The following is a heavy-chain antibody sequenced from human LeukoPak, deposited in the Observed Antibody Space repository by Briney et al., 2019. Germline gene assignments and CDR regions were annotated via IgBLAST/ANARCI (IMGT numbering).Heavy chain of an antibody. CDR2: IYYSGST. CDR3: ARASYDSSGPNYFDY. Sequence: PSETPSLTCTVSGGSISSGDYYWSWIRQPPGKGLEWIGYIYYSGSTYYNPSLKSRVTISVDTSKNQFSLKLSSVTAADTAVYYCARASYDSSGPNYFDYWGQGTLVTVSS. CDR1: GGSISSGDYY. V-gene: IGHV4-30-4*01. J-gene: IGHJ4*02. D-gene: IGHD3-22*01.